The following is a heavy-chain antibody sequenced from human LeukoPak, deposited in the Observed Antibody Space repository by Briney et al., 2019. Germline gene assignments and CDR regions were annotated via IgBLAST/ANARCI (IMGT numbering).Heavy chain of an antibody. CDR2: VNPNSGNT. V-gene: IGHV1-8*01. CDR1: GYTFTNYD. Sequence: ASVKVSCKASGYTFTNYDINWVRQAPGQGLEWMGWVNPNSGNTAYAQKFQGRVSMTGDTSISTAYMELSSLRSEDTAVYYCARSLRGWYKDYWGQGTLVTVSS. J-gene: IGHJ4*02. D-gene: IGHD6-19*01. CDR3: ARSLRGWYKDY.